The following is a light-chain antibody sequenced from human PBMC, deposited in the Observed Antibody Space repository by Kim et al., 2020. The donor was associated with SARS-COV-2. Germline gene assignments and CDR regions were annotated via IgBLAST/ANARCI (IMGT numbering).Light chain of an antibody. V-gene: IGLV1-44*01. J-gene: IGLJ2*01. Sequence: GPRVTLSCYGSRPDIGTNTLNRYQQLPGTAPTLLLYSNFPRPSGVPDRFSASKSGTSASLAITGLQPEDEADYYCAAWDDSLNGVVFGGGTQLTVL. CDR3: AAWDDSLNGVV. CDR1: RPDIGTNT. CDR2: SNF.